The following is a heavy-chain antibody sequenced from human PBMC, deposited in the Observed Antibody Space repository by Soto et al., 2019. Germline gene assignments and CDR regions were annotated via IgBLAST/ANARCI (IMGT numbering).Heavy chain of an antibody. CDR3: AADRYYYDSSGYYLPAY. Sequence: GASVKVSWKASGFTFTSSAVQWVRQARGQRLEWIGWIVVGSGNTNYAQKFQERVTITRDMSTSTAYMELSSLRSEDTAVYYCAADRYYYDSSGYYLPAYWGQGTLVTVSS. J-gene: IGHJ4*02. CDR1: GFTFTSSA. D-gene: IGHD3-22*01. CDR2: IVVGSGNT. V-gene: IGHV1-58*01.